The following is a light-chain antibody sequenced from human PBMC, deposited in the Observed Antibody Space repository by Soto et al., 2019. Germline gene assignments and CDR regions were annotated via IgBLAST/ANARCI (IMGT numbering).Light chain of an antibody. J-gene: IGLJ1*01. CDR1: SSNIGAWP. CDR3: NSYTRFSTYV. CDR2: EVT. V-gene: IGLV2-14*01. Sequence: QSVLTQPPSVSGAPGQRVTISCTGSSSNIGAWPLHWYQQHPGKAPKLLIYEVTYRPSGVSSRFSGSKSGNTASLTISGLQAEDEADYYCNSYTRFSTYVFGTGTKVTVL.